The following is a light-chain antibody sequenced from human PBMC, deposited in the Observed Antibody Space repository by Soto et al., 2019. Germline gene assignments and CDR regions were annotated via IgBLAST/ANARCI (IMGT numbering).Light chain of an antibody. CDR1: QSVSSS. CDR3: QQRSNWPPEVT. CDR2: DAC. J-gene: IGKJ3*01. V-gene: IGKV3-11*01. Sequence: EIVLTQSPDTLSLSPGERATLSCRASQSVSSSLAWYQQKPGQAPRLLIYDACNRATGIPARFSGSGSGTDFTLTISSLEPEDFAVYYCQQRSNWPPEVTFGPGTKVDIK.